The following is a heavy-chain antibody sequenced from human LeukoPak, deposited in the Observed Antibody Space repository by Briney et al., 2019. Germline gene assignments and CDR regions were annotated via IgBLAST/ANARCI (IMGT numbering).Heavy chain of an antibody. CDR3: ARVDSRSNACDY. D-gene: IGHD4-11*01. Sequence: ASVKVSCKASGYTFTSYDINWVRQATGQGLEWMGWMNPNSGNTGYAQKLQGRVTMTTDTSTTTAYMELRSLRSDDTAVYYCARVDSRSNACDYWGQGTLVTVSS. J-gene: IGHJ4*02. CDR1: GYTFTSYD. CDR2: MNPNSGNT. V-gene: IGHV1-8*01.